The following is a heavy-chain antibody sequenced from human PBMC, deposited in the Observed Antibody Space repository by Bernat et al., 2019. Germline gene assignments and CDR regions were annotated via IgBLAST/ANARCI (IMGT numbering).Heavy chain of an antibody. V-gene: IGHV4-39*01. D-gene: IGHD6-19*01. J-gene: IGHJ4*02. Sequence: QLQLQESVPGLVKPSETLSLTCTVSGGSISSSSYYWGWIRQPPGKGLEWIGSIYYSGSTYYNPSLKSRVTISVDTSKNQFSLKLGSETAADTAVDYCASGGGWYEEAVDYWGQGTLVTVSS. CDR3: ASGGGWYEEAVDY. CDR1: GGSISSSSYY. CDR2: IYYSGST.